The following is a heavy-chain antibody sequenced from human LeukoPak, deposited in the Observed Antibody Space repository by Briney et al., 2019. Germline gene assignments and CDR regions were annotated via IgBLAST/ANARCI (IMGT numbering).Heavy chain of an antibody. CDR2: IYYSGST. CDR3: ARVRSARWLQSPLYYFDY. V-gene: IGHV4-59*01. Sequence: SETLSLTCTVSGGSISSYYWSWIRQPPGKGLEWIGYIYYSGSTNYNSSLKSRVTISVDTSKNKFSLKLSSVPAADTAAYYCARVRSARWLQSPLYYFDYWGQGTLVTVSS. J-gene: IGHJ4*02. CDR1: GGSISSYY. D-gene: IGHD5-24*01.